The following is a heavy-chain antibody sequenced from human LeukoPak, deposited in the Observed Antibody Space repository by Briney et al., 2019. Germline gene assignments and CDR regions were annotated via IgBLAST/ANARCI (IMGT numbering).Heavy chain of an antibody. D-gene: IGHD6-6*01. V-gene: IGHV3-21*01. Sequence: AGGSLRLSCAASGFTFSSYSMNWVRQAPGKGLEWVSSISSSSSYIYYADSVKGRFTISRDNAKNSLYLQMNSLRAEDTAVYYCARDLEYSSSSGYWGQGTLVTVSS. CDR2: ISSSSSYI. CDR1: GFTFSSYS. CDR3: ARDLEYSSSSGY. J-gene: IGHJ4*02.